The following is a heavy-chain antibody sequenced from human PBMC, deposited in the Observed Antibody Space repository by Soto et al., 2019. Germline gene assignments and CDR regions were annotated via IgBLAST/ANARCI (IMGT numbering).Heavy chain of an antibody. CDR3: ARGGSSDWQVAFDF. D-gene: IGHD6-19*01. V-gene: IGHV4-34*01. Sequence: PSETLSLTCTVYGGSFSVYFWNWIRHSPGKGLEWIGKVNHNGRNNYNPSLKSRVTISMDMSKNQFSLKLTSVTAADTAVYYCARGGSSDWQVAFDFWGQGTMVTVSS. CDR2: VNHNGRN. J-gene: IGHJ3*01. CDR1: GGSFSVYF.